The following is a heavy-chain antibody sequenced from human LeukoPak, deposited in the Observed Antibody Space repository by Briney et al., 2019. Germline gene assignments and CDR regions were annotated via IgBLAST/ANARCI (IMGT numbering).Heavy chain of an antibody. CDR2: ISWNSGSI. V-gene: IGHV3-9*01. D-gene: IGHD2-21*02. J-gene: IGHJ4*02. CDR1: GFTFDDYA. Sequence: GGSLRLSCAASGFTFDDYAMHWVRQAPGKGLEWVSGISWNSGSIGYADSVKGRFTISRDNAKNSLYLQMNSLRAEDTALYCCAKDIWKWVTALSNWGQGTLVTVSS. CDR3: AKDIWKWVTALSN.